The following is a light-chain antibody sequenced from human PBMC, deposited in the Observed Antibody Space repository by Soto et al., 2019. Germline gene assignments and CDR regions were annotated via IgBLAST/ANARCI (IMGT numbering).Light chain of an antibody. CDR2: EVS. CDR1: SSDTAGYNY. V-gene: IGLV2-14*01. CDR3: SSYTTSNTPLYV. Sequence: QSALTQPASVSGSPGRSITISCTGTSSDTAGYNYVSWYQQHPGKAPKLMIYEVSNRPSGVSNRFSGSQSGNTASLTISGLQAEDEANYYCSSYTTSNTPLYVFGTGTKVTVL. J-gene: IGLJ1*01.